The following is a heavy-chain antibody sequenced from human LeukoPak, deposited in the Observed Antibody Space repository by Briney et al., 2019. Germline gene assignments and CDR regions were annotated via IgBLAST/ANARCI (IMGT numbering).Heavy chain of an antibody. CDR2: INPNSGGT. CDR1: GYTFTGYY. D-gene: IGHD6-19*01. J-gene: IGHJ4*02. V-gene: IGHV1-2*02. Sequence: ASVKVSCKASGYTFTGYYMHWVRQAPGQGLEWMGWINPNSGGTNYAQKFQGRVTMTRDTSISTAYMELSRLRSDDTAVYYCATSSMAVAGTEPFDYWGQGTLVTVSS. CDR3: ATSSMAVAGTEPFDY.